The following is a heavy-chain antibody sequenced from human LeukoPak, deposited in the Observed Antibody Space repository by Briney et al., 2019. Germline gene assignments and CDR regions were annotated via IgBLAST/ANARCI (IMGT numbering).Heavy chain of an antibody. V-gene: IGHV3-11*01. D-gene: IGHD6-6*01. CDR2: ISSSGSTI. CDR1: GFTFSDYY. CDR3: ARVSYRAARPDYYFDY. Sequence: GGSLRLSCAASGFTFSDYYMSWIRQAPGKGLEWVSYISSSGSTIYYADSVKGRFTISRDNAKNSLYLQMNSLRAEDTAVYYCARVSYRAARPDYYFDYWGQGTLVTVSS. J-gene: IGHJ4*02.